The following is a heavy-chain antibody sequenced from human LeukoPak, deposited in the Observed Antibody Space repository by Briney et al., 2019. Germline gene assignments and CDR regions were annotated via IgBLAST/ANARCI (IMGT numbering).Heavy chain of an antibody. CDR3: AKDKWSIYYDSSGSGPFDY. J-gene: IGHJ4*02. D-gene: IGHD3-22*01. CDR1: GFTFSSYG. V-gene: IGHV3-23*01. Sequence: GGSLRLSCAASGFTFSSYGMSWVRQAPGKGLEWVSAISGSGGSTYYADSVKGRFTISRDNSKNTLYLQMNSLRAEDTAVYYCAKDKWSIYYDSSGSGPFDYWGQGTLVTVSS. CDR2: ISGSGGST.